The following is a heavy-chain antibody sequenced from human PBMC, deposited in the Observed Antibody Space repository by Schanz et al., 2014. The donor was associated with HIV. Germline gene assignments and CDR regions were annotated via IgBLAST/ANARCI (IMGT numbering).Heavy chain of an antibody. CDR3: STSTVYMEMTSLRSEDTAVYYCARDLGGDFWSAQGGFDP. Sequence: QVHLVQSGAEVRKPGSSVKVSCKASGDTFSSYGISWGRQAPGQGLEWMGGIIPILGTANYAPRFQGTDGPETTTQTLGTANYAQKFQGRVTIIADESTSTVYMEMTSLRSEDTAVYYCARDLGGDFWSAQGGFDPWGQGTLVTVSS. J-gene: IGHJ5*02. D-gene: IGHD1-7*01. CDR2: IIPILGTA. V-gene: IGHV1-69*01. CDR1: GDTFSSYG.